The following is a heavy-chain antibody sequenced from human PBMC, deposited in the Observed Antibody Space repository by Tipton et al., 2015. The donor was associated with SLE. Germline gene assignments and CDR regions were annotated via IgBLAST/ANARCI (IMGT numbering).Heavy chain of an antibody. V-gene: IGHV4-34*01. D-gene: IGHD1-26*01. CDR3: ARGIVGARGYYYMDV. CDR2: INHSGST. J-gene: IGHJ6*03. CDR1: GGSFSGYY. Sequence: TLSLTCAVYGGSFSGYYWSWIRQPPGKGLEWIGEINHSGSTNYNPSLKSRVTISVDTSKNQFSLKLSSVTAADTAVYYCARGIVGARGYYYMDVWGKGTTVTVSS.